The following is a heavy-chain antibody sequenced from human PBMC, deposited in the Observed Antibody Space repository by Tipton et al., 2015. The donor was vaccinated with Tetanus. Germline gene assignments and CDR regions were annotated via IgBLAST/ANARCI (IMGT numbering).Heavy chain of an antibody. Sequence: TLSLICAVSGGSISSGGYSWTWIRKPPGKDLEWIGYIYQTGTTYYNPSLKGRVTISMDRSNTQFSLRLDSLTAADTAVYYCARAAGFLGLTHDFWGRGTLVSVSS. V-gene: IGHV4-30-2*01. CDR3: ARAAGFLGLTHDF. J-gene: IGHJ4*02. CDR2: IYQTGTT. CDR1: GGSISSGGYS. D-gene: IGHD2/OR15-2a*01.